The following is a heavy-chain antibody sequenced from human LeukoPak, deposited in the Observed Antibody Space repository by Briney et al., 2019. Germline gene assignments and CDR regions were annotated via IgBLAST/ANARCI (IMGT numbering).Heavy chain of an antibody. Sequence: SETLSLTCTVSGGSISSSSYHWSWIRQPPGKGLEWIWNVYYSGRTYYNPSLKSRVTISVDTSNNQFSLKVNSVTAADTAVYYCARRIVATSFRDFWGQGTLVTVSS. V-gene: IGHV4-39*01. CDR2: VYYSGRT. CDR1: GGSISSSSYH. J-gene: IGHJ4*02. D-gene: IGHD3-22*01. CDR3: ARRIVATSFRDF.